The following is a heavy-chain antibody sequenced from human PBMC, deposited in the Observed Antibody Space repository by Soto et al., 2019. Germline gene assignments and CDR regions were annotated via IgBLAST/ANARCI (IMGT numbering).Heavy chain of an antibody. CDR2: ISSSSSYI. CDR1: GFSLSSYS. V-gene: IGHV3-21*01. CDR3: ARDRKGSSRPFEY. D-gene: IGHD2-15*01. J-gene: IGHJ4*02. Sequence: GSLRLYCAAAGFSLSSYSIDWVRQAPGKGLEWVSSISSSSSYIYYADSVKGRFTISRDNAKNSLYLQMNSLRAEDTAVYYCARDRKGSSRPFEYWGQGTLVTVSS.